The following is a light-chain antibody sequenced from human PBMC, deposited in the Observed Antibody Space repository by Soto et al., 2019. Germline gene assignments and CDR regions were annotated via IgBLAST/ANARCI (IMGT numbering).Light chain of an antibody. Sequence: QSVLTQPPSASGTPGQRVTISCSGSSCNIGGNTVNWYQQLPGTAPKLLVYSNNQRPSGVPDRFSGSKSGTSASLAISGLQSEDEADYYCAAWDASLNGHYVFGTGTKVTVL. CDR1: SCNIGGNT. CDR2: SNN. J-gene: IGLJ1*01. V-gene: IGLV1-44*01. CDR3: AAWDASLNGHYV.